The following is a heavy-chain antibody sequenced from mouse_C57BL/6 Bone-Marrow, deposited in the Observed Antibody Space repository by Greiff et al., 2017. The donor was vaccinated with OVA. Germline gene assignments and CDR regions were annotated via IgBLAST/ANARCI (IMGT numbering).Heavy chain of an antibody. J-gene: IGHJ3*01. Sequence: EVMLVESGGGLVKPGGSLKLSCAASGFTFSGYTMSWVRQTPEKRLEWVATISGGGGNTYYPDSVKGRFAISRDNAKNTLYLQMSSLRSEDTALYYCARHSYGSSPLAYWGQGTLVTVSA. CDR3: ARHSYGSSPLAY. CDR1: GFTFSGYT. CDR2: ISGGGGNT. V-gene: IGHV5-9*01. D-gene: IGHD1-1*01.